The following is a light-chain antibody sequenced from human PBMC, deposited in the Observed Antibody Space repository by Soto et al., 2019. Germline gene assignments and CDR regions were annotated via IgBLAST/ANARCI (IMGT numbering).Light chain of an antibody. Sequence: DIVMTQSPLSLPVNPGEPASISCRSSQSLLHSNGSNYLGWYLQKPGQSPQLLIYLGSNRASGVPDRFRGSGSGTDLTLGITRVEAGDVGVYHCLQAVQPPWTFGQGTKVEI. CDR1: QSLLHSNGSNY. V-gene: IGKV2-28*01. CDR2: LGS. J-gene: IGKJ1*01. CDR3: LQAVQPPWT.